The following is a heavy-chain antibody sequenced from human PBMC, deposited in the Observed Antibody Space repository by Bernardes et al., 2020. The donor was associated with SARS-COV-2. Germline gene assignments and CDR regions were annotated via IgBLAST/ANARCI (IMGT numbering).Heavy chain of an antibody. V-gene: IGHV3-23*01. J-gene: IGHJ5*02. CDR3: AKDPIGAYQLLPYNWFDP. Sequence: GGSLRLSCAASGFTFSSYAMSWVRQAPGKGLEWVSAISGSGGSTYYADSVKGRFTISRDNSKNTLYLQMNSLRAEDTAVYYCAKDPIGAYQLLPYNWFDPWGQGTLVTVSS. CDR2: ISGSGGST. CDR1: GFTFSSYA. D-gene: IGHD2-2*01.